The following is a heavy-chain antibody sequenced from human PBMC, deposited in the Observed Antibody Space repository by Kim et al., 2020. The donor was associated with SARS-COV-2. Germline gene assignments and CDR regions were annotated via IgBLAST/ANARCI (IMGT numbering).Heavy chain of an antibody. CDR3: ARAPAWLSYEDHCGMDV. Sequence: SETLSLTCTVSGGSISSNNCCWIRQRPRTGLELIGYVYYSGSTNYNPPLKRRVTVSVDTSKNKFSLKLSSVTGAVTGGYYCARAPAWLSYEDHCGMDVWRQGPAVPVS. D-gene: IGHD3-3*01. J-gene: IGHJ6*02. CDR1: GGSISSNN. V-gene: IGHV4-59*13. CDR2: VYYSGST.